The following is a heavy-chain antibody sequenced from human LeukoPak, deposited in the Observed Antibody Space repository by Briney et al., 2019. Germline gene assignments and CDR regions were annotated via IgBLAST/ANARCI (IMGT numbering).Heavy chain of an antibody. J-gene: IGHJ4*02. CDR3: VRGGGNYYVDY. D-gene: IGHD1-7*01. CDR1: GYTFTVYN. V-gene: IGHV1-2*02. Sequence: ASVKVSFKASGYTFTVYNIHWVRQAPGQGLEWMGWITPNSGDTKFAQNFQDRVTMTRDTSISTAYMELSRLRSDDTAVYYCVRGGGNYYVDYWGQGTPVTVFS. CDR2: ITPNSGDT.